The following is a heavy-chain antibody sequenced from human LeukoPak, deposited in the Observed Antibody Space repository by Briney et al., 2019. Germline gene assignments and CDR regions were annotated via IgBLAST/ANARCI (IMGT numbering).Heavy chain of an antibody. V-gene: IGHV3-48*01. CDR2: INGGGSPI. J-gene: IGHJ4*02. Sequence: PGGSLRLSCAASGLIFSSMNWVRQAPGKGLEWVSYINGGGSPILYADSVRGRFTISRDNAKNSLYLQMNSLRAEDTAVYYCVRDRVGATFPHEGEGDWGQGTLVTVSS. D-gene: IGHD1-26*01. CDR3: VRDRVGATFPHEGEGD. CDR1: GLIFSS.